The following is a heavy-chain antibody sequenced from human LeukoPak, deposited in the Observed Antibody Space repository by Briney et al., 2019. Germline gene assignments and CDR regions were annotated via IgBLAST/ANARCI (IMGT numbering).Heavy chain of an antibody. CDR2: IKQDGSEK. V-gene: IGHV3-7*01. J-gene: IGHJ4*02. D-gene: IGHD5-12*01. CDR1: GFTFSSYW. CDR3: ARDGYSGYDRYFDY. Sequence: GGSLRLYCAASGFTFSSYWMSWVRQAPGKGLEWVANIKQDGSEKYYVDSVKGRFTISRDNAKNSLYLHMNSLRAEDTAVYYCARDGYSGYDRYFDYWGQGTLVTVSS.